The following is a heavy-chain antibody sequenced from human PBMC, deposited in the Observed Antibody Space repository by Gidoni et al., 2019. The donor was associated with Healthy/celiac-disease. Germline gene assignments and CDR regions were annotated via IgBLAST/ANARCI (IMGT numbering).Heavy chain of an antibody. CDR2: ISSSGSTI. D-gene: IGHD6-6*01. J-gene: IGHJ4*02. V-gene: IGHV3-48*03. CDR1: GFTFSSYE. Sequence: EVQLVESVGGLVQPGGSLRLSCAASGFTFSSYEMNWVRQAPGKGLEWVSYISSSGSTIYYADSVKGRFTISRDNAKNSLYLQMNSLRAEDTAVYYCAREPPFKAARPFDYWGQGTLVTVSS. CDR3: AREPPFKAARPFDY.